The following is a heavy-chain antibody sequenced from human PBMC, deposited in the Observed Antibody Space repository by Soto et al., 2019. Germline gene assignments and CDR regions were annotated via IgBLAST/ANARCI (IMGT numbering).Heavy chain of an antibody. CDR2: IYYSGST. D-gene: IGHD2-8*02. Sequence: SETLSLTCTVSGGSFSSSSYYWGWIRQPPGKGLEWIGSIYYSGSTYYNPSLKSRVTISVDTSKNQFSLKLTSVTAADTAVYYCARDKITGLFDYWGQGTLVTVSS. V-gene: IGHV4-39*07. J-gene: IGHJ4*02. CDR1: GGSFSSSSYY. CDR3: ARDKITGLFDY.